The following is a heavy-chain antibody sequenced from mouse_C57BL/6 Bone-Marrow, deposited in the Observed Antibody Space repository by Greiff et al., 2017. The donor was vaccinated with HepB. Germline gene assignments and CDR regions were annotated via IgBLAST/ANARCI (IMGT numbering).Heavy chain of an antibody. CDR3: ATYYSNYEDYAMDY. CDR1: GFSLTSYA. CDR2: IWTGGGT. V-gene: IGHV2-9-1*01. Sequence: VKLMESGPGLVAPSQSLSITCTVSGFSLTSYAISWVRQPPGKGLEWLGVIWTGGGTNYNSALKSRLSISKDNSKSQVFLKMNSLQTDDTARYYCATYYSNYEDYAMDYWGQGTSVTVSS. D-gene: IGHD2-5*01. J-gene: IGHJ4*01.